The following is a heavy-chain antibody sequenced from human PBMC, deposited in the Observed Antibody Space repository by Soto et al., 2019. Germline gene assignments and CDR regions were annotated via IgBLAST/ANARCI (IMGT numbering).Heavy chain of an antibody. Sequence: EVQLLESGGGLVQPGGSLRLSCAASGFTFSSYAMNWVRQAPGKGLEWVSAISGSGGSTYYADSVKGRFTISRDRSQNTLYLQMNSLRADDTAVYYCAKGNSWSPALVLDIWGQGTMVTVSS. CDR3: AKGNSWSPALVLDI. J-gene: IGHJ3*02. V-gene: IGHV3-23*01. CDR1: GFTFSSYA. D-gene: IGHD1-7*01. CDR2: ISGSGGST.